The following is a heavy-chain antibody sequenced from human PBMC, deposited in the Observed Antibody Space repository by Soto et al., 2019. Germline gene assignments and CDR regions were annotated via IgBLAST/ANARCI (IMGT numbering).Heavy chain of an antibody. Sequence: QVQLVQSGAEVKKPGSSVKVSCKASGGTFSGYAISWVRQAPGQGLEWMGGIIPIFGTTSYSQKFQGRLTIAADESTSTAYMQLSSPRSEDTAVYYCARDAKGVTTPFDYWGQGTLVTVSS. CDR2: IIPIFGTT. V-gene: IGHV1-69*01. J-gene: IGHJ4*02. CDR1: GGTFSGYA. CDR3: ARDAKGVTTPFDY. D-gene: IGHD2-21*02.